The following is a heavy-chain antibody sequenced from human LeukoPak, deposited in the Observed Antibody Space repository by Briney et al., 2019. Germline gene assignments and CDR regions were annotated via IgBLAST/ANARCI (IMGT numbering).Heavy chain of an antibody. J-gene: IGHJ5*02. Sequence: PGGSLRLSCAASGFIFSDYYMSWVRQAPGKGLEWVSAISGSGGSTYYADSVKGRFTISRDNSENTLYLQMNSLRAEDTAVYYCAGASSRLLPQDDPWGQGTLVTVSS. CDR3: AGASSRLLPQDDP. CDR1: GFIFSDYY. D-gene: IGHD6-13*01. CDR2: ISGSGGST. V-gene: IGHV3-23*01.